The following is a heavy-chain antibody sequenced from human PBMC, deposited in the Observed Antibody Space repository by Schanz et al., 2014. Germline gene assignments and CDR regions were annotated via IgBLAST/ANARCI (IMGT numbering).Heavy chain of an antibody. CDR1: GGSFSSGPFY. CDR2: AYYRGST. CDR3: YGMDV. Sequence: QLQLQESGPGLVRPSETLSLTCTVYGGSFSSGPFYWGWIRQPPGKGLEWLGSAYYRGSTYYSPSLKSGVSISMDGSKSQSSLRLPSVTAADTAVYYCYGMDVWGQGTTVTVSS. V-gene: IGHV4-39*03. J-gene: IGHJ6*02.